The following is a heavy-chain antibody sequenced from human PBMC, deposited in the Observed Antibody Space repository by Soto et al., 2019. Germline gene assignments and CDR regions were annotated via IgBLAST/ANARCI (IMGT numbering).Heavy chain of an antibody. D-gene: IGHD3-9*01. V-gene: IGHV1-69*02. CDR2: IIPILGIA. Sequence: QVQLVQSGAEVKKPGSSVKVSCKASGGTFSSYTISWVRQAPGQGLEWMGRIIPILGIANYAQKSQGRITITADKATSTDYMELSSLRSENTTVYYCARNLGILTGYTDYWGQGTLHAVSS. CDR3: ARNLGILTGYTDY. J-gene: IGHJ4*02. CDR1: GGTFSSYT.